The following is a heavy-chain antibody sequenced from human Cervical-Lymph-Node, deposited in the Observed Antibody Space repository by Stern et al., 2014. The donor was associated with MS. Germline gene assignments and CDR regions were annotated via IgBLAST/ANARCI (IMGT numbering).Heavy chain of an antibody. D-gene: IGHD6-13*01. V-gene: IGHV1-2*06. CDR1: GYSFTDFN. CDR3: ATHGGSSFQMDV. Sequence: VQLVQSGAEVKKPGASVKVSCKASGYSFTDFNTHWVRQAPGQGLEWMGRISPHTGGARYAEKFQGRVTMTRDTSITTAYMELDRLTSDDTAVYYCATHGGSSFQMDVWGQGTTVTVSS. J-gene: IGHJ6*02. CDR2: ISPHTGGA.